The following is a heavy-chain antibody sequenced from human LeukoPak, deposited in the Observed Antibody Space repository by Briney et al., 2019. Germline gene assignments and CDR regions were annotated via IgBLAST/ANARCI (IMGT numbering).Heavy chain of an antibody. CDR3: AKRDWNDESRYAFDI. Sequence: PGGSLRLSCAASGFTFSTYGMHWVRQAPGKGLEWVAFIRYDGSDKYYADSMKGRFTISRDNSKNTLYLQMNSLRAEDTAVYYCAKRDWNDESRYAFDIRGQGTMVTVSS. V-gene: IGHV3-30*02. CDR2: IRYDGSDK. CDR1: GFTFSTYG. J-gene: IGHJ3*02. D-gene: IGHD1-1*01.